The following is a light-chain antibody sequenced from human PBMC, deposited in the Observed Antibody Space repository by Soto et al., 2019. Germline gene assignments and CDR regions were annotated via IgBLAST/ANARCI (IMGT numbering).Light chain of an antibody. V-gene: IGKV1-5*01. CDR2: EAS. Sequence: DIQMTQSPSTLSASVGDRVTITCRARQSIRTWLAWYQQGPRKAPRLLIYEASTLQRGVPSRFSGSGSGTEFTLTITSLQPEDVATYYRRQYSCESTFGQGTKVDI. CDR1: QSIRTW. CDR3: RQYSCEST. J-gene: IGKJ1*01.